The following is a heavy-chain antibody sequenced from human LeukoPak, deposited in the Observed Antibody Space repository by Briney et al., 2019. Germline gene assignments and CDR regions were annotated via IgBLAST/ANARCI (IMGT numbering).Heavy chain of an antibody. CDR3: ARDRVWDYVWGSYRYTGYFDY. V-gene: IGHV4-59*12. J-gene: IGHJ4*02. D-gene: IGHD3-16*02. Sequence: PSETLSLTCTVSGGSISSYYWSWIRQPPGKGLEWIGYIYYSGSTNYNPSLKSRVTISVDTSKNQFSLKLSSVTAADTAVYYCARDRVWDYVWGSYRYTGYFDYWGQGTLVTVSS. CDR1: GGSISSYY. CDR2: IYYSGST.